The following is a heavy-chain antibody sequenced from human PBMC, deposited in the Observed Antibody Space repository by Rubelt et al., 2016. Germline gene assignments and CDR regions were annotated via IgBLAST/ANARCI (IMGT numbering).Heavy chain of an antibody. V-gene: IGHV1-3*01. J-gene: IGHJ4*02. CDR3: ARDPGPRGNDY. CDR1: GYTFTSYA. CDR2: INAGNGHT. Sequence: QVQLVQSGAEVKKPGASVKVSRKASGYTFTSYAMHWVRQAPGQRLEWMGWINAGNGHTKYSQKFQGRVTITRDTSASTAYMELSSLRSEDTAVYYCARDPGPRGNDYWGQGTLVTVSS. D-gene: IGHD3-10*01.